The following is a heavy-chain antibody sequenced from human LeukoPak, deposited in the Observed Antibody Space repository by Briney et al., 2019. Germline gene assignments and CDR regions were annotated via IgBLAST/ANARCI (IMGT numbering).Heavy chain of an antibody. CDR1: GFSFRRYY. V-gene: IGHV3-30*04. D-gene: IGHD3-10*01. CDR3: AREGVVRVWLYFGY. CDR2: IAYDGSNK. J-gene: IGHJ4*02. Sequence: SLPCAASGFSFRRYYMLWAPQARGRGLEWVKVIAYDGSNKYYADSVKVRFTVSRNNSKNTLNPQMDSLRAEDTAVSFCAREGVVRVWLYFGYWGQGTLVTVSS.